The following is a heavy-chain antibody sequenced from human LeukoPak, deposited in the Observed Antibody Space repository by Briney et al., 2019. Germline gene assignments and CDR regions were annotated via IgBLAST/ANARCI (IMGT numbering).Heavy chain of an antibody. CDR2: IYASGTT. CDR1: GASIRTYV. J-gene: IGHJ3*02. V-gene: IGHV4-4*08. CDR3: AREVPLYSETAFDI. Sequence: SETLSLTCTVSGASIRTYVWSWIRQSPGRGLEWIGNIYASGTTNYNPSLESRVTISLDTSKNQVSLRLTSVSAADTALYYCAREVPLYSETAFDIWGQGTLVTVSS. D-gene: IGHD2-21*01.